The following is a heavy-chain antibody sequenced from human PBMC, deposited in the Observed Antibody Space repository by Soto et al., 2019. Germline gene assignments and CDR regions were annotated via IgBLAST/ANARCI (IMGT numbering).Heavy chain of an antibody. Sequence: QVQLVQSGAEVKKPGSWVKVSCKASGGTFSSYTSSWVRQAPGQGLEWMGRIIPILSIANYAQKFQGRVTITADKSTSTAYMELSSLRSEDTAVYYCAREEYYYGSGAFFDYWGQGTLVTVSS. CDR3: AREEYYYGSGAFFDY. D-gene: IGHD3-10*01. V-gene: IGHV1-69*08. CDR2: IIPILSIA. CDR1: GGTFSSYT. J-gene: IGHJ4*02.